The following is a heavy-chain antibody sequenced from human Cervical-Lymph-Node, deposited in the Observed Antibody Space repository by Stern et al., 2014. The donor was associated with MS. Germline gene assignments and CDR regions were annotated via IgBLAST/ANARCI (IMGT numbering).Heavy chain of an antibody. J-gene: IGHJ2*01. CDR3: ARGVPYCGGDCYGWYFDL. V-gene: IGHV3-64*01. CDR2: ISSNGGRT. D-gene: IGHD2-21*02. CDR1: GFTFSSYA. Sequence: EVQLVESGGGLVQPGGSLRLSCAASGFTFSSYAMHWVRQAPGKGLEYVAVISSNGGRTYYANSVKGRFTISRDNSKNTLYLHMGSLRVEDMAVYYCARGVPYCGGDCYGWYFDLWGRGTLVTVSS.